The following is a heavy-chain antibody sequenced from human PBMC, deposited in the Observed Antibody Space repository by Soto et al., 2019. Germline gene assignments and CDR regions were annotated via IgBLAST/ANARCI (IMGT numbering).Heavy chain of an antibody. J-gene: IGHJ4*02. D-gene: IGHD3-10*01. V-gene: IGHV4-34*12. CDR2: IVPSVST. CDR3: ATQSDAYGCSYFVS. Sequence: GILSLTCAVYGATFSSYDCSWIRQAPGKGLEWIGEIVPSVSTNSNPSLKSRVTISVDTSKTQFSLKLRSVTAADTAAYYCATQSDAYGCSYFVSWGQGTLVTVSS. CDR1: GATFSSYD.